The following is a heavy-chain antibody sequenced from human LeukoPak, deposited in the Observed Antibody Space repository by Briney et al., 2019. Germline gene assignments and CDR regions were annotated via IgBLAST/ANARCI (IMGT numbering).Heavy chain of an antibody. D-gene: IGHD5-18*01. CDR3: AREHWDTAMVYFDY. CDR1: GYTFTSYG. CDR2: ISAYNGNT. V-gene: IGHV1-18*01. Sequence: ASVKVSCTASGYTFTSYGISWVRQAPGQGLEWMGWISAYNGNTSYAQKLQGRVTMTTHTSTSTAYMELRSLRSDDTAVYYCAREHWDTAMVYFDYWGQGTLVTVSS. J-gene: IGHJ4*02.